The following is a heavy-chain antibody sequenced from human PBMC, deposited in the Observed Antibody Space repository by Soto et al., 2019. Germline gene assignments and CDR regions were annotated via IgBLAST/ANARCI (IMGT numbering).Heavy chain of an antibody. CDR3: VRWDSGNPEN. Sequence: EVQLVVSGGGLVQPGGSLRLSCVVSGFTLSDHYIDWVRQAPGKGLKWVGRTKNKAQRYTTEYAASVKGRFTISRDDSENSVYLQMNSLKTEDTAVYYCVRWDSGNPENWGQGTLVTVSS. CDR2: TKNKAQRYTT. V-gene: IGHV3-72*01. D-gene: IGHD1-26*01. CDR1: GFTLSDHY. J-gene: IGHJ4*02.